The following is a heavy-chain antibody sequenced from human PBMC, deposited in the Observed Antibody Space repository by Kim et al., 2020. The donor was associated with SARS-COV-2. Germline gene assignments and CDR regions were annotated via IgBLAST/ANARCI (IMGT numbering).Heavy chain of an antibody. J-gene: IGHJ4*02. CDR3: AKGRAAVGP. CDR2: GGST. Sequence: GGSTEYGEAGEGRFLISRDDSKNTLYVQMNSLRDDDTAVYYCAKGRAAVGPWGQGTLVTVSS. D-gene: IGHD6-19*01. V-gene: IGHV3-23*01.